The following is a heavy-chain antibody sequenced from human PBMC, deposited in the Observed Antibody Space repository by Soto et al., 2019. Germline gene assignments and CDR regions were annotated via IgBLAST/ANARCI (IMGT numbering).Heavy chain of an antibody. V-gene: IGHV4-59*08. CDR1: GGSISSYY. Sequence: QVQLQESGPGLVKPSETLSLTCTVSGGSISSYYWSWIRQPPGKGLEWIGNIYYSGNTNYNPSLKSRVTISVDTSKNQFSLKLSSVTAADTAVYYCARLGTPAAGLDYWGQGTLVTVAS. CDR2: IYYSGNT. J-gene: IGHJ4*02. D-gene: IGHD6-13*01. CDR3: ARLGTPAAGLDY.